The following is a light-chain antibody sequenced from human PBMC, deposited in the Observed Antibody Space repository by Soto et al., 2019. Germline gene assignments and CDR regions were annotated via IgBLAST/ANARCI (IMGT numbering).Light chain of an antibody. V-gene: IGKV3-15*01. J-gene: IGKJ2*01. Sequence: EIVMTQSPATLSLSPGERAALSCRASQSINSELAWYQQKPGQPPRLLIYGASTRATGVPARFTGSESGSEFTLTISGLHSEDFAVYYCQPGHNWPLTFGQGTRLEI. CDR3: QPGHNWPLT. CDR1: QSINSE. CDR2: GAS.